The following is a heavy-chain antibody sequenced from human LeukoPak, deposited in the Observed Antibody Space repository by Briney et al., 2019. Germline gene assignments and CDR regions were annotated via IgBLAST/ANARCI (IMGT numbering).Heavy chain of an antibody. D-gene: IGHD6-19*01. V-gene: IGHV3-23*01. CDR3: AKDRGRWLVPLEDYYFDY. J-gene: IGHJ4*02. CDR2: ISGSGGST. Sequence: GGSLRLSCAASGFTFSSYAMSWVRQAPGKGLEWVSAISGSGGSTYYADSVKGRFTISRDNSKNTLYLQMNSLRAEDTAVYYCAKDRGRWLVPLEDYYFDYWGQGTLVTVSS. CDR1: GFTFSSYA.